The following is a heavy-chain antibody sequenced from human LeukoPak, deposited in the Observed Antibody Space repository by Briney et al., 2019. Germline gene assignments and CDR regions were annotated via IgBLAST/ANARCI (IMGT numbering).Heavy chain of an antibody. Sequence: ASVKVSCKISRYTVSVKFLHWLRQAPGQGLEWMAGIEPNSGGAVYGQNFRCWVTVTRDTSVSTAYMELSRLRSEDTAVYYCAVENFYDRSGYSKAFDYWGQGTLVTVSS. D-gene: IGHD3-22*01. CDR2: IEPNSGGA. V-gene: IGHV1-2*04. CDR1: RYTVSVKF. CDR3: AVENFYDRSGYSKAFDY. J-gene: IGHJ4*02.